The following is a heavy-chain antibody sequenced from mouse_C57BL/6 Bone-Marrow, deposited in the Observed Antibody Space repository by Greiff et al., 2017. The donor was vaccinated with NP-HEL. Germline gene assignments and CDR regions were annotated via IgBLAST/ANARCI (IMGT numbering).Heavy chain of an antibody. J-gene: IGHJ1*03. CDR2: IDPENGDT. V-gene: IGHV14-4*01. Sequence: EVQLQQSGAELVRPGASVKLSCTASGFNIKDDYMHWVKQRPEQGLEWIGWIDPENGDTEYASKFQGKATIPADTSSNTAYLQLSSLTSEDTAVYYCTSYGSPAPFFDVWGTGTTVTVSS. CDR1: GFNIKDDY. CDR3: TSYGSPAPFFDV. D-gene: IGHD2-2*01.